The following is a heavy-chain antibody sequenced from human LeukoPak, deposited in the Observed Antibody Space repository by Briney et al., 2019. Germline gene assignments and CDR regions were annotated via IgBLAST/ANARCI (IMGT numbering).Heavy chain of an antibody. J-gene: IGHJ6*03. V-gene: IGHV4-34*01. CDR2: INHSGST. CDR3: AGTYYYYMDV. Sequence: SETLSLTCAVYGGSFSGYYWSWMRQPPGKGLEWIGEINHSGSTNYNPSLKSRVTISVDTSKNQFSLKLSSVTAADTAVYYCAGTYYYYMDVWGKGTTVTVSS. CDR1: GGSFSGYY.